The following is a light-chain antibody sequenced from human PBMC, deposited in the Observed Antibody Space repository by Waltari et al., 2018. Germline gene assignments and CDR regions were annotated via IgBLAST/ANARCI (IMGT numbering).Light chain of an antibody. CDR2: RNN. V-gene: IGLV1-47*01. CDR1: SPNIGANY. Sequence: SVLTQLTSASGTPGQGVTIPCSGSSPNIGANYVYWYQQFPGTSPKPLIHRNNQRPPGVPDRFSGSKSGTSAFLVISGLRSEDEAYYHCATWDDSLSGWVFGGGTKVTVL. J-gene: IGLJ3*02. CDR3: ATWDDSLSGWV.